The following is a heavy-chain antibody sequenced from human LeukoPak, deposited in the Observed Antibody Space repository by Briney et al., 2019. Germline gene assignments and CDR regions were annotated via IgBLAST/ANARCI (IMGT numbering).Heavy chain of an antibody. J-gene: IGHJ3*02. D-gene: IGHD4-17*01. Sequence: TGGSLRLSCAASGFTFSSYAMHWVRQAPGKGLEWVAVISYDGSNKYYADSVKGRFTISRDNSKNTLYLQMNSLRAEDTAVYYCVYTVTTYAFDIWGQGTMVTVSS. V-gene: IGHV3-30-3*01. CDR3: VYTVTTYAFDI. CDR2: ISYDGSNK. CDR1: GFTFSSYA.